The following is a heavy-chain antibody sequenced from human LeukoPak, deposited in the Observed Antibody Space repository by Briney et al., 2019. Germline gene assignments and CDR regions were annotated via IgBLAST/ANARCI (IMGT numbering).Heavy chain of an antibody. CDR3: AKDHTFDY. CDR2: ISYDGSNK. CDR1: GFTFSSYG. V-gene: IGHV3-30*18. J-gene: IGHJ4*02. Sequence: GGSPRLSCAASGFTFSSYGMHWVRQAPGKGLEWVAVISYDGSNKYYADSVKGRFTISRDNSKNTLYLQMNSLRAEDTAVYYCAKDHTFDYWGQGTLVSVSS.